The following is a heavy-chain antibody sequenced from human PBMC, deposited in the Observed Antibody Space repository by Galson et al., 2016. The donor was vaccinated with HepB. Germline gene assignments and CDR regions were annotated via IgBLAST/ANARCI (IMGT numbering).Heavy chain of an antibody. Sequence: SLRLSCAASGFTFSDYYMSWIRQAPGKGLEWVSYISSSGLYTNYADSVKGRFTISRNNAKKSMYLQMNSLRAEDTAVYYCTRDPTSSEPKYWGQGTLVTVSS. J-gene: IGHJ4*02. V-gene: IGHV3-11*05. CDR1: GFTFSDYY. D-gene: IGHD1-14*01. CDR3: TRDPTSSEPKY. CDR2: ISSSGLYT.